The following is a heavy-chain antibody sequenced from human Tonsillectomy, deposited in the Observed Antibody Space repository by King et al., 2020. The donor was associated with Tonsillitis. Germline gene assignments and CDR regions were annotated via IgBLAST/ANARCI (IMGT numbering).Heavy chain of an antibody. CDR3: ARDDSGTYYGWFDP. CDR2: ISNDGSNK. CDR1: GFTFNTYA. V-gene: IGHV3-30*01. Sequence: VQLVESGGGVVQPGRSQRLSCAASGFTFNTYAMHWVRPAPGKGLEWVAVISNDGSNKYYGDSVKGRFTISRDNSENTLFLQMNSLRPEDTAVYYCARDDSGTYYGWFDPWGQGTLVTVSS. D-gene: IGHD1-26*01. J-gene: IGHJ5*02.